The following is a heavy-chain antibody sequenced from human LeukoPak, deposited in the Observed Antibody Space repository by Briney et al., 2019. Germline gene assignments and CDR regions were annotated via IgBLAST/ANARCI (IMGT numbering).Heavy chain of an antibody. Sequence: SETLSLTCTVSGGSISSSSYYWGWIRQPPGKGLEWIGSIYYSGSTYYNPSLKSRVTISVDTSKNLFSLKLSSVTAADTAVYYCARRAPNYCSSTSCYNWYFDLWGRGTLVTVSS. CDR3: ARRAPNYCSSTSCYNWYFDL. D-gene: IGHD2-2*02. CDR2: IYYSGST. V-gene: IGHV4-39*01. CDR1: GGSISSSSYY. J-gene: IGHJ2*01.